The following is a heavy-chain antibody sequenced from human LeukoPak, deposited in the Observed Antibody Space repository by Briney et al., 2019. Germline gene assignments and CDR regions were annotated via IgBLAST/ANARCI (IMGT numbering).Heavy chain of an antibody. J-gene: IGHJ5*02. CDR3: ARGVRYCYGYSET. Sequence: SVKVSCKASGGTFSSYAISWVRQAPGQGLEWMGGIIPIFGTANYAQKFQGRVTITADESTSTAYMELSSLRSEDTAVYYCARGVRYCYGYSETWGQGTLVTVSS. CDR2: IIPIFGTA. V-gene: IGHV1-69*01. CDR1: GGTFSSYA. D-gene: IGHD5-18*01.